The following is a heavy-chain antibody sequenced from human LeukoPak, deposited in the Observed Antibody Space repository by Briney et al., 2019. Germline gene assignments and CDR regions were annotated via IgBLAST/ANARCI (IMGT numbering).Heavy chain of an antibody. J-gene: IGHJ6*02. CDR1: GGSFSGYY. D-gene: IGHD1-26*01. CDR3: ARHGSGGSYFPSAYYYYYGMDV. Sequence: SETLSLTCAVYGGSFSGYYWSWIRQPPGKGLEWIGEINHSGSTNYNPSLKSRVTISVDTSKNQFSLKLSSVTAADTAVYYCARHGSGGSYFPSAYYYYYGMDVWGQGTTVTVSS. V-gene: IGHV4-34*01. CDR2: INHSGST.